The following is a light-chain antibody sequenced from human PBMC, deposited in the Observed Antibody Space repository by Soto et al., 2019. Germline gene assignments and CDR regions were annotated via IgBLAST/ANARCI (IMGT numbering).Light chain of an antibody. Sequence: DIQMTQSPSSLSASVGDRVTITCRASQGISSYLNWYQQRPGKPPNLLIYAASSLPSGIHSRFSGSGVGTDFTLTISGLQPEDFVPYYYQQAYCAPRTFGPGTRVDIK. CDR3: QQAYCAPRT. J-gene: IGKJ3*01. V-gene: IGKV1-39*01. CDR1: QGISSY. CDR2: AAS.